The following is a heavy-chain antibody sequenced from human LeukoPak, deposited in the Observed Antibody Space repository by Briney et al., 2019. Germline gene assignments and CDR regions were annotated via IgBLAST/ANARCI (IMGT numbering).Heavy chain of an antibody. D-gene: IGHD1-26*01. Sequence: ASVKVSCKVSGYTLTELSMHWARQAPGKGLEWMGGFDPEDGETIYAQKFQGRVTMTEDTSTDTAYMELSSLRSEDTAVYYCATDRAWGSNFDYWGQGTLVTVSS. CDR2: FDPEDGET. J-gene: IGHJ4*02. CDR3: ATDRAWGSNFDY. V-gene: IGHV1-24*01. CDR1: GYTLTELS.